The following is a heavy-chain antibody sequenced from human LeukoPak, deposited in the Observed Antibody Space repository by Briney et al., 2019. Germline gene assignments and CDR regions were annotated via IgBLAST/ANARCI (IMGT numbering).Heavy chain of an antibody. CDR3: ARRKTAVAGRYYYYGMDV. J-gene: IGHJ6*02. CDR2: IYYSGST. V-gene: IGHV4-30-4*08. CDR1: GGSISSGDYY. Sequence: SETLSLTCTVSGGSISSGDYYWSWIRQPPGKGLEWIGYIYYSGSTNYNPSLKSRVTISVGTSKNQFSLKLSSVTAADTAVYYCARRKTAVAGRYYYYGMDVWGQGTTVTVSS. D-gene: IGHD6-19*01.